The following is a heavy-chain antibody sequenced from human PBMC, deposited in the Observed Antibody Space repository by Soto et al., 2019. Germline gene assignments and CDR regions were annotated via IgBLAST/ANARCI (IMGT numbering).Heavy chain of an antibody. D-gene: IGHD3-3*01. CDR2: MNPNSGNT. V-gene: IGHV1-8*01. Sequence: ASVKVSCKASGYTFTSYGINWVRQATGQGLEWMGWMNPNSGNTGYAQKFQGRVTMTRDTSISTAYMELSSLRSEDTAVYYCARGHVTGGYYDFWSGYGMDVWGQGTTVTVSS. J-gene: IGHJ6*02. CDR3: ARGHVTGGYYDFWSGYGMDV. CDR1: GYTFTSYG.